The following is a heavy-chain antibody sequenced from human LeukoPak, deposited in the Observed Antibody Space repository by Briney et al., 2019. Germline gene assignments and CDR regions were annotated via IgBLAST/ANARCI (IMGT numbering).Heavy chain of an antibody. D-gene: IGHD4-17*01. CDR2: ISSSSSYI. J-gene: IGHJ6*03. CDR3: ARDMGYGDYDGYYYYMDV. V-gene: IGHV3-21*01. CDR1: GFTFDDNA. Sequence: PGRSLRLSCAASGFTFDDNAMHWVRQAPGKGLEWVSSISSSSSYIYYADSVKGRFTISRDNAKNSLYLQMNSLRAEDTAVYYCARDMGYGDYDGYYYYMDVWGKGTTVTVSS.